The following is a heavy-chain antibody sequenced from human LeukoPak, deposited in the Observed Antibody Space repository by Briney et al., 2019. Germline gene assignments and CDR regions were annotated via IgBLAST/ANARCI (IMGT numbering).Heavy chain of an antibody. CDR1: GFTFSSYG. J-gene: IGHJ4*02. V-gene: IGHV3-23*01. Sequence: GGSLRLSCAASGFTFSSYGMSWVRQAPGKGLEWVSAISGSGGSTYYADSVKGRFTISRDNSKNTLYLQMNSLRAEDTAVYYCAKDLVRVTAYRSGSLPFDYWGQGTLVTVSS. D-gene: IGHD6-13*01. CDR2: ISGSGGST. CDR3: AKDLVRVTAYRSGSLPFDY.